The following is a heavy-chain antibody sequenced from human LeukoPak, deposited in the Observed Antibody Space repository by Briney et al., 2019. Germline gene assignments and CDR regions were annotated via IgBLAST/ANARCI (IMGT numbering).Heavy chain of an antibody. CDR2: IKSKTDGGTT. V-gene: IGHV3-15*01. CDR1: GFTFSDAW. D-gene: IGHD2-21*02. J-gene: IGHJ4*02. CDR3: STSLRGSDCCLDY. Sequence: GGSLRLSCAASGFTFSDAWVSWVRQAPGMGLEWVGRIKSKTDGGTTDYAAPVKGRFTISRDDSSGTLYLLMNSLRTEDTAVYYCSTSLRGSDCCLDYWGQGTLVAVSS.